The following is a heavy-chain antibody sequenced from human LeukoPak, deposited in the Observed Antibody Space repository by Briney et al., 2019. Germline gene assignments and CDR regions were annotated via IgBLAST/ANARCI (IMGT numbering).Heavy chain of an antibody. CDR2: IYYSGST. Sequence: PSETLSLTCTVSGGSISSYYWSWIRQPPGKGLEWIGYIYYSGSTNYNPSLKSRVTISVDTSKNQFSLKLSSVTAADTAVYYCARGSRITMISWGQGTLVTVSS. CDR3: ARGSRITMIS. D-gene: IGHD3-22*01. V-gene: IGHV4-59*01. J-gene: IGHJ5*02. CDR1: GGSISSYY.